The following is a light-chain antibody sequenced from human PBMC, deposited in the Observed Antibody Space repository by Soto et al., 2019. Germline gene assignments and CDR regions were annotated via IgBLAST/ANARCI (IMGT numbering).Light chain of an antibody. J-gene: IGLJ1*01. CDR2: DVS. V-gene: IGLV2-14*03. CDR1: SSDVGAYNY. CDR3: SSWTTSSTYV. Sequence: QSVLTQPASVSGSPGQSITISCTGTSSDVGAYNYVSWYQHLPVKAPKLIIYDVSNRPSGVSTRFSGSKSGNTASLTISGLQAEDEADYYCSSWTTSSTYVFGTGTKVTV.